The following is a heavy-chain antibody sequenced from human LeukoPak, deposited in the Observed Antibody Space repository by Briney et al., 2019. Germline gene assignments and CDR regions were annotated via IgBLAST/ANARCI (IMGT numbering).Heavy chain of an antibody. CDR1: GYTFTSYD. V-gene: IGHV1-8*02. Sequence: GASVKVSCKASGYTFTSYDINWVRQATGQGLEWMGWMNPNSGNTGYAQKFQGRVTMTRNTSISTAYMELSSLRSEDTAVYYCARSLGEYSSSSEYFFDYWGQGTLVTVSS. CDR2: MNPNSGNT. J-gene: IGHJ4*02. CDR3: ARSLGEYSSSSEYFFDY. D-gene: IGHD6-6*01.